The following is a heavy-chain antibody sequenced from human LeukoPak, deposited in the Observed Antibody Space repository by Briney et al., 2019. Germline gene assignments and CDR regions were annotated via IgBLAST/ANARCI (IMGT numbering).Heavy chain of an antibody. V-gene: IGHV3-23*01. CDR1: GFTFSSYI. J-gene: IGHJ4*02. CDR3: ARDRVGATDYFDY. D-gene: IGHD1-26*01. Sequence: GGSLRLSCAASGFTFSSYIMNWVRQPPGKGLEWVSGITGSGDITYYADSVKGRFTISRDNSKNTLYLQMNSLRAEDTAVYYCARDRVGATDYFDYWGQGTLVTVSS. CDR2: ITGSGDIT.